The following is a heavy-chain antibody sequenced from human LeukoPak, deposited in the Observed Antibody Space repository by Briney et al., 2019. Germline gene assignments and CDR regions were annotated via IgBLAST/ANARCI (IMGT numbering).Heavy chain of an antibody. Sequence: GGSLRLSCAASGFTFRSYGMNWVRQAPGKGLEWVSSISATGGSIYYADSVKGRFTISRDNSKSTLNLQMNGLRAEDTAIYYCAKGVAANNFWSGYDYWGQGALVTVSS. V-gene: IGHV3-23*01. J-gene: IGHJ4*02. CDR2: ISATGGSI. CDR3: AKGVAANNFWSGYDY. D-gene: IGHD3-3*01. CDR1: GFTFRSYG.